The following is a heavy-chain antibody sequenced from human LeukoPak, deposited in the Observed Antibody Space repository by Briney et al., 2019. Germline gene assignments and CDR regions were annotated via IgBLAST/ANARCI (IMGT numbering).Heavy chain of an antibody. D-gene: IGHD6-19*01. J-gene: IGHJ4*02. CDR1: GFTFDDYA. CDR2: ISWNSGSI. CDR3: ATGIAVAGTFDY. V-gene: IGHV3-9*03. Sequence: GGSLRLSCAASGFTFDDYAMHWVRQAPGKGLEWVSGISWNSGSIGYADSVKGRFTISRDNAKNSLYLQMNSLRAEVMALYYCATGIAVAGTFDYWGQGTLVTVSS.